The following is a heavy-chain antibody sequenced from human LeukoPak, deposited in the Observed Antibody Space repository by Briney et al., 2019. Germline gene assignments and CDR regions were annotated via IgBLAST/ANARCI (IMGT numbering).Heavy chain of an antibody. D-gene: IGHD6-19*01. CDR1: GFTFDDYA. V-gene: IGHV3-23*01. CDR3: AKDRASGSGSYSYRGFDY. J-gene: IGHJ4*02. CDR2: ISGSGGST. Sequence: GGSLRLSCAASGFTFDDYAMHWGRQAPGKGLEWVSAISGSGGSTSYADSVQGRFTFSRDNSKNTLYLQMDSLRAEDTAVYYCAKDRASGSGSYSYRGFDYWGQGTLVTVSS.